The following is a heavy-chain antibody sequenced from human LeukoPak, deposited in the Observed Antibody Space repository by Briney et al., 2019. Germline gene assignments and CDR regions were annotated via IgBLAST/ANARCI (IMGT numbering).Heavy chain of an antibody. D-gene: IGHD3-10*01. V-gene: IGHV4-34*01. CDR1: GGSFSDYY. CDR2: INHSGST. Sequence: SETLSLTCAVYGGSFSDYYWSWIRQPPGKGLEWIGEINHSGSTNFNPSLKSRVTISVDTSKNQFSLKLSSVTAADTAVHYCARRSSVAFDIWGQGTMVTVSS. J-gene: IGHJ3*02. CDR3: ARRSSVAFDI.